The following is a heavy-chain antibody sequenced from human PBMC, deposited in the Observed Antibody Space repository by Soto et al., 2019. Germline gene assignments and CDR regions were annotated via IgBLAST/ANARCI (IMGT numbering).Heavy chain of an antibody. D-gene: IGHD3-10*01. CDR1: GGTFTSFP. Sequence: VQLVQSGAEVKKPGSSVKVSCKASGGTFTSFPFSWVRQAPGQGLEWMGGIIPIFETTNYAQKFRGRLTITADESTTTAYMELTSLTSEDTAVYFCARESGDYGRAYFDYWGQGTLVTVSS. CDR2: IIPIFETT. V-gene: IGHV1-69*01. J-gene: IGHJ4*02. CDR3: ARESGDYGRAYFDY.